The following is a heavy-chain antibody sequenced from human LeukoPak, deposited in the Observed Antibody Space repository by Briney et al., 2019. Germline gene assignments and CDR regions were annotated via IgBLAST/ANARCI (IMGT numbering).Heavy chain of an antibody. CDR3: ARGPFRSGSPSRVWFDP. Sequence: ASVKVSCKASGYTFTGYYMHWVRQAPGQGLEWMGWINPNSGGTNYAQKFQGRVTMTRDTSISTAYMELSRLRSDDTAVYYCARGPFRSGSPSRVWFDPWGQGTLVTVSS. D-gene: IGHD6-13*01. CDR2: INPNSGGT. V-gene: IGHV1-2*02. CDR1: GYTFTGYY. J-gene: IGHJ5*02.